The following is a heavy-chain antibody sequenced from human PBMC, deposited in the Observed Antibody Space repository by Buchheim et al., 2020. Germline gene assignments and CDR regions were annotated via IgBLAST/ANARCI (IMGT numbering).Heavy chain of an antibody. Sequence: QVQLVQSGAEVKKPGSSVKVSCKASGGTFSSYTISWVRQAPGQGLEWMGRIIPILGIANYAQKFQGRVTITPDKSPSTAYMELSSLRSKDKAVYYYARGFPNALVPAAIFYYYGMDVWGQGTT. CDR2: IIPILGIA. CDR3: ARGFPNALVPAAIFYYYGMDV. CDR1: GGTFSSYT. D-gene: IGHD2-2*01. V-gene: IGHV1-69*02. J-gene: IGHJ6*02.